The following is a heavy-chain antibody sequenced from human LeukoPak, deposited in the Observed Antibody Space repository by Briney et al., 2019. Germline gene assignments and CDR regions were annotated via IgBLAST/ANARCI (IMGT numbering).Heavy chain of an antibody. CDR1: DGPFGGYY. CDR3: ARGGNVLVVTQKRKKPLDL. V-gene: IGHV4-34*01. D-gene: IGHD3-22*01. Sequence: SGTLSLTCAVSDGPFGGYYWTWIRQSPGEGPEWIGEINHFGNSNYNPSLKSRVTISVDTAKKQFSLKLSSVTAADTAVYYCARGGNVLVVTQKRKKPLDLWGQGTLVIVSS. J-gene: IGHJ5*02. CDR2: INHFGNS.